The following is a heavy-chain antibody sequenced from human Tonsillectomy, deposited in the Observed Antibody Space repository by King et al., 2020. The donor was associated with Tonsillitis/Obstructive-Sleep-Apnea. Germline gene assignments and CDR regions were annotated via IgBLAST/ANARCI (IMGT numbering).Heavy chain of an antibody. CDR2: ISYDGSDK. CDR1: EFTFSSYA. D-gene: IGHD6-19*01. CDR3: AREWGGVAGAFNI. V-gene: IGHV3-30*04. Sequence: VQLVESGGGVVQPGRSLRLSCAASEFTFSSYAMHWVRQAPGKGLEWVAFISYDGSDKFYADSVKGRFTISRDNSKNTLYLQMNSLRTEDTAVYYCAREWGGVAGAFNIWGQGTMVTVSS. J-gene: IGHJ3*02.